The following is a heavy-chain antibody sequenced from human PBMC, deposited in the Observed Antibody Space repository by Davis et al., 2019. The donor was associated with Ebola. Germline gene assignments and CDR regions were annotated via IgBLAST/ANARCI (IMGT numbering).Heavy chain of an antibody. J-gene: IGHJ3*02. Sequence: MPSETLSLTCAVSGGSISSGGYSWSWIRQPPGKGLEWIGYIYYSGSTYYNPSLKSRVTISVDTSKNPFSLKLSSVTAADTAVYYCARGSPYDSSGYYLPFDIWGQGTMVTVSS. CDR2: IYYSGST. CDR3: ARGSPYDSSGYYLPFDI. CDR1: GGSISSGGYS. D-gene: IGHD3-22*01. V-gene: IGHV4-30-4*07.